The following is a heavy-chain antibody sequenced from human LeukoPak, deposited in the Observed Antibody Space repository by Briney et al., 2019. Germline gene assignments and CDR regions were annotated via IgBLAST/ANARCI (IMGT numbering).Heavy chain of an antibody. CDR2: ITPILGIA. J-gene: IGHJ5*02. D-gene: IGHD4-4*01. CDR3: ARSGSNYVDPLFDP. CDR1: GGTFSSYA. V-gene: IGHV1-69*04. Sequence: SVKVSCKASGGTFSSYAISWVRQAPGQGLEWMGRITPILGIANYAQKSQGRVTITADKSTSTAYMELSSLRSEDTAVYYCARSGSNYVDPLFDPWGQGTLVTVSS.